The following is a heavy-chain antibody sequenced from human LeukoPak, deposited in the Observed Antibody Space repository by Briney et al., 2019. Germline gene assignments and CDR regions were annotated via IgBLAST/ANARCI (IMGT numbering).Heavy chain of an antibody. V-gene: IGHV4-4*02. J-gene: IGHJ4*02. CDR3: ARYSSSWYDY. CDR1: GGSISSSNW. D-gene: IGHD6-13*01. Sequence: PSGTLSLTCAVSGGSISSSNWWSWVRQPPGKGLEWIGEIYHSGSTNYNPSLKSRVTISVDTSKNQFSLKLSSLTAADTAVYYCARYSSSWYDYWGQGTLVTVSS. CDR2: IYHSGST.